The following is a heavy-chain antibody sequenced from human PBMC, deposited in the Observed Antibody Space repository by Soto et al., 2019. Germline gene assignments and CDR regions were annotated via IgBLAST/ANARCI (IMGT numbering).Heavy chain of an antibody. CDR1: GFTFSSYA. D-gene: IGHD1-7*01. Sequence: GGSLRLSCAASGFTFSSYAMHWVRQAPGKGLEWVAVISYDGSNKYYADSVKGRFTISRDNSKNTLYLQMNSLRAEDTAVYYCARDRTLSLSFDYWGQGTLVTVSS. J-gene: IGHJ4*02. CDR2: ISYDGSNK. V-gene: IGHV3-30-3*01. CDR3: ARDRTLSLSFDY.